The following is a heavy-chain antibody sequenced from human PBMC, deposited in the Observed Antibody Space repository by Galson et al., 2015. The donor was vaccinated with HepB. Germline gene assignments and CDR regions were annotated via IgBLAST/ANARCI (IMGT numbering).Heavy chain of an antibody. CDR2: IRYDGSNK. V-gene: IGHV3-33*01. J-gene: IGHJ4*02. D-gene: IGHD3-9*01. CDR3: VRESGDIFRRPYYFDF. Sequence: SVRLSCAASGFTFSSYTMHWVRQAPGKGLEWVAVIRYDGSNKYYGESVKGRFTIARDNSRNTVYLEMTSLRAEDTAVYYCVRESGDIFRRPYYFDFWGQGTLVTVSS. CDR1: GFTFSSYT.